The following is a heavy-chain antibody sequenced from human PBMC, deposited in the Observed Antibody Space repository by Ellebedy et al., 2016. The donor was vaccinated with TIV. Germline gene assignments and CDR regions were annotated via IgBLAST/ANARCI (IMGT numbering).Heavy chain of an antibody. CDR1: GGTFSNYA. CDR3: ARDLDTTMVTEFDF. J-gene: IGHJ4*02. CDR2: ISTYNGDT. V-gene: IGHV1-18*01. D-gene: IGHD5-18*01. Sequence: AASVKVSCKASGGTFSNYAISWVRQAPGQGLEWMGWISTYNGDTNYAQKLQGRVTMTTDTSTSTASMELRSLRSEDTAVYYCARDLDTTMVTEFDFWGQGTLVTVSS.